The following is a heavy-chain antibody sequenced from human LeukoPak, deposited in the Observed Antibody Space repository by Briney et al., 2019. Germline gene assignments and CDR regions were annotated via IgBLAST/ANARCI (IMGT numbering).Heavy chain of an antibody. CDR2: IRSDGSNK. CDR1: GFTLSSYG. CDR3: AKGGGYEAQYYYYYLDV. Sequence: GGSLRLSCAASGFTLSSYGMHWVRQAPGKGLEWVAFIRSDGSNKYYADSVKGRFTVSRDNSKNTLYLQMKSLRAEDTAVYYCAKGGGYEAQYYYYYLDVWGKGTTVTISS. V-gene: IGHV3-30*02. J-gene: IGHJ6*03. D-gene: IGHD5-12*01.